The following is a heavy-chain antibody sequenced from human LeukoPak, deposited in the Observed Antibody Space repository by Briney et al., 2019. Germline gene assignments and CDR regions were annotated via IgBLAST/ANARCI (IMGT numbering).Heavy chain of an antibody. Sequence: RRESLQTSCKGSGYMFTNYWIGWVRQLPGKGLEWMGIIYPGDSDTRYSPSFQGQVTMSADKSITTAYLQWSSLKASDSAMYYCARRRDGYNSLDYWGQGTLVTVSS. CDR3: ARRRDGYNSLDY. CDR2: IYPGDSDT. D-gene: IGHD5-24*01. V-gene: IGHV5-51*01. CDR1: GYMFTNYW. J-gene: IGHJ4*02.